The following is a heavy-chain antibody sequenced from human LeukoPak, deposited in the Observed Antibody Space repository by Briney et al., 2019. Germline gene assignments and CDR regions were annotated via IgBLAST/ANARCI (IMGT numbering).Heavy chain of an antibody. D-gene: IGHD2-15*01. V-gene: IGHV4-61*02. CDR2: IYTSGST. CDR1: GGSISSGSYY. CDR3: AREVGYCSGGSCYPANYFDY. Sequence: SQTLSLTCTVSGGSISSGSYYWSRIRQPAGKGLEWIGRIYTSGSTNYNPSLKSRVTISVDTSKNQFSLKPSSVTAADTAVYYCAREVGYCSGGSCYPANYFDYWGQGTLVTVSS. J-gene: IGHJ4*02.